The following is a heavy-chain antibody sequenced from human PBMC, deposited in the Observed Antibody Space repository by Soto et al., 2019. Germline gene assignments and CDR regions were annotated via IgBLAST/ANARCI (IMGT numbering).Heavy chain of an antibody. CDR3: AKLVAG. V-gene: IGHV3-23*01. CDR1: GFTFSSSA. Sequence: EVQLLESGGGLVQPGGSLRLSCAASGFTFSSSAMSWVRQAPGKGLEWVSTITNNGASTYYADSVKGWFTISRDTSKNTLYLQMNSLRAEDTAVYYCAKLVAGWGQGTLVTVSS. CDR2: ITNNGAST. J-gene: IGHJ4*02. D-gene: IGHD2-8*02.